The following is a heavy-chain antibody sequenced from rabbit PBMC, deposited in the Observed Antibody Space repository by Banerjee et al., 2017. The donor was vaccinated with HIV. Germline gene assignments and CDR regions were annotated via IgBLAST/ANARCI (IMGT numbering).Heavy chain of an antibody. D-gene: IGHD4-1*01. V-gene: IGHV1S45*01. J-gene: IGHJ4*01. CDR3: ARDLAGVTGWNFGL. Sequence: QEQLKESGGGLVQPGGSLKLSCKASGFDFSRYYMSWVRQAPGMGLEWIGCINTSSGNTVYASWAKGRFTISKTSSTTVTLQMTSLTAADTATYFCARDLAGVTGWNFGLWGPGTLVTVS. CDR1: GFDFSRYYM. CDR2: INTSSGNT.